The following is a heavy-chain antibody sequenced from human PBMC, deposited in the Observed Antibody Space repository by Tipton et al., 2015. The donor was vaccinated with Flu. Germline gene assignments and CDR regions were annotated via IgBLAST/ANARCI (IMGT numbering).Heavy chain of an antibody. J-gene: IGHJ6*02. CDR3: ARSVVGSGSQYPVGYYYYGMDV. Sequence: TLSLTCTVSGGSISSSDYYWGWIRQPPGKGLEWIGSISYSGSTYYNPSLKSRVTISRDTSKIQFSLNMGSVTAADTAVYYCARSVVGSGSQYPVGYYYYGMDVWGQGTTVTVSS. V-gene: IGHV4-39*07. CDR1: GGSISSSDYY. D-gene: IGHD3-10*01. CDR2: ISYSGST.